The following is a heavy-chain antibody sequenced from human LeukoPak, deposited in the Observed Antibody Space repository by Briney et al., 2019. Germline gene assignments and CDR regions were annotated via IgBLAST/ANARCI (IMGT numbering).Heavy chain of an antibody. CDR1: GDSVSSNSAA. CDR2: TFYRSKWYN. Sequence: SQTLSLTCVLSGDSVSSNSAAWNWIRQSPSRGLAWLGRTFYRSKWYNEYEVSLKSRLTINADTSKNHFSLQLNSVTPEDTAVYYCARSGGTAIGNYERATFDYWGQGTLVTVSS. CDR3: ARSGGTAIGNYERATFDY. D-gene: IGHD1-7*01. J-gene: IGHJ4*02. V-gene: IGHV6-1*01.